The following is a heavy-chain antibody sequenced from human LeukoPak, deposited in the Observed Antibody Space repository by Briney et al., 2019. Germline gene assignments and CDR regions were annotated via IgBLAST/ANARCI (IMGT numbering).Heavy chain of an antibody. CDR3: ARANQNTANYYMDV. V-gene: IGHV1-8*03. Sequence: EASVKVSCKASGYTFTGYYMHWVRQATGQGLEWMGWMNPNSGNTGYAQKFQGRVTITRNTSISTAYMELSSLRSEDAAVYYCARANQNTANYYMDVWGKGTTVTVSS. J-gene: IGHJ6*03. CDR1: GYTFTGYY. D-gene: IGHD5-18*01. CDR2: MNPNSGNT.